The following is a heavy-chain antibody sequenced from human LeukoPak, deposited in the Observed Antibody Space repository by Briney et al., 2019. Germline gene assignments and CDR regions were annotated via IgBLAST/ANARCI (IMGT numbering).Heavy chain of an antibody. CDR1: GYSISSGYY. D-gene: IGHD3-10*01. CDR3: ARDDVLLWPASVRTQNAFDI. CDR2: IYHSGST. Sequence: TSETLSLTCTVSGYSISSGYYWGWIRQPPGKGLEWIGSIYHSGSTYYNPSLKSRVTISVDTSKNQFSLKVNSVTAADTAVYYCARDDVLLWPASVRTQNAFDIWGQGTMVAVSS. V-gene: IGHV4-38-2*02. J-gene: IGHJ3*02.